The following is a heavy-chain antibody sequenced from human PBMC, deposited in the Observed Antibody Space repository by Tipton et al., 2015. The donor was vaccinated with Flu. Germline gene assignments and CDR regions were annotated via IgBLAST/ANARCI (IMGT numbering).Heavy chain of an antibody. CDR1: GDAISSSSYD. CDR3: ARDRSDPSGYNSGLPLYYYYYNGMDV. J-gene: IGHJ6*02. CDR2: IYYSGST. V-gene: IGHV4-39*07. Sequence: TLSLTCTVSGDAISSSSYDWGWIRQPPGKGLEWIGSIYYSGSTYYNPSLKSRVTISVDTSKNQFSLKLSSVTAADTAVYYCARDRSDPSGYNSGLPLYYYYYNGMDVWGQGTTVTVSS. D-gene: IGHD5-18*01.